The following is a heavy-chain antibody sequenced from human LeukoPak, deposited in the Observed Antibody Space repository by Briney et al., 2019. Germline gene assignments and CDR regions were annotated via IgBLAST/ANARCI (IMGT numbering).Heavy chain of an antibody. J-gene: IGHJ4*02. CDR3: ARENPVGATYC. V-gene: IGHV1-2*02. CDR2: INPNSGGT. CDR1: GYTFTGYY. Sequence: ASVTVSFKASGYTFTGYYMHWVRQAPGQGLEWMGWINPNSGGTYYAQKFQGRVTMTRDTSISTAYMELSRLRSDDTAVYYCARENPVGATYCWGQGTLVTVSS. D-gene: IGHD1-26*01.